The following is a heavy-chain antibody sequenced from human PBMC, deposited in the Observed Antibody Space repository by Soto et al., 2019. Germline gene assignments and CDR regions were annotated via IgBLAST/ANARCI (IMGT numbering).Heavy chain of an antibody. V-gene: IGHV3-11*01. CDR2: ISSSGSTI. D-gene: IGHD1-26*01. Sequence: GGSLRLSCAASGFTFSDYYMSWIRQAPGKGLEWVSYISSSGSTIYYADSVKGRFTISRDNAKNSLYLQMNSLRAEDTAVYYCARDTGELLYYYYGMDVWGQGTTVTVSS. J-gene: IGHJ6*02. CDR1: GFTFSDYY. CDR3: ARDTGELLYYYYGMDV.